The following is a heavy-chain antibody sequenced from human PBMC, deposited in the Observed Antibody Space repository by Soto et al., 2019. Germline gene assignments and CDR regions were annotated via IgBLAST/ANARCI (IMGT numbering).Heavy chain of an antibody. Sequence: SETLSLTCAVYGGSFSGYYWSWTRQPPGKGLEWIGEINHSGSTNYNPSLKSRVTISVDTSKNQFSLKLSSVTAADTAVYYCARGWSGYYRDYYYYYMDVWGKGTTVTVSS. D-gene: IGHD3-3*01. CDR1: GGSFSGYY. J-gene: IGHJ6*03. CDR3: ARGWSGYYRDYYYYYMDV. CDR2: INHSGST. V-gene: IGHV4-34*01.